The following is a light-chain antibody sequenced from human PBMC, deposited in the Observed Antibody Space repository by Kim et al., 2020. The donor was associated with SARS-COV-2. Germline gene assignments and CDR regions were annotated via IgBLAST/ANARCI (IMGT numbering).Light chain of an antibody. V-gene: IGLV2-11*01. CDR3: CTYAVINTWV. Sequence: GQSVTISCTGTSSDVGANIFVSWYQHYPGEAPKLIILYVNQRPSGVPDRFSGSKAGNTASLTISGLQAEDEADYYCCTYAVINTWVFGGGTKVTVL. CDR1: SSDVGANIF. J-gene: IGLJ3*02. CDR2: YVN.